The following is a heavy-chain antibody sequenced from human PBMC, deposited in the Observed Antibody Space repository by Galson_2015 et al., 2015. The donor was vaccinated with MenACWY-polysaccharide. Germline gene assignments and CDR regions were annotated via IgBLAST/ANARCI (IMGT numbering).Heavy chain of an antibody. CDR2: ISTSNI. Sequence: SLRLSRAASGFTFSDYAMNWVRQAPGKGLEWVSFISTSNIFYADSMKGRFTISRGSAKNSVYLQMNSLRAEDTAVYYCARAPYFHDSGGYYRNAFEIWGQGSMVTVSS. V-gene: IGHV3-69-1*01. D-gene: IGHD3-22*01. CDR3: ARAPYFHDSGGYYRNAFEI. J-gene: IGHJ3*02. CDR1: GFTFSDYA.